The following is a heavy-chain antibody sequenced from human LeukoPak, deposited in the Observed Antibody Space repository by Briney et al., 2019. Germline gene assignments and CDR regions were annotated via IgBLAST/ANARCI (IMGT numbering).Heavy chain of an antibody. CDR1: GFTFSSEA. CDR3: TKVRSGSSSWALRVFDY. Sequence: QSGGSLRLSCAVSGFTFSSEAMGWVRQLPGGGLEWVSTISPAGGTTYYAESMKGRFTISRDNSKSTLYLQMNSLRAEDTAVYYCTKVRSGSSSWALRVFDYWGQGALVTVSS. J-gene: IGHJ4*02. CDR2: ISPAGGTT. D-gene: IGHD6-13*01. V-gene: IGHV3-23*01.